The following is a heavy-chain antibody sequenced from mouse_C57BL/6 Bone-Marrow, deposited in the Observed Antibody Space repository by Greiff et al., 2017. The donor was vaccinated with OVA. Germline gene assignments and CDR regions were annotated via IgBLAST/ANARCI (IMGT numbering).Heavy chain of an antibody. CDR3: ARDPLSTIVTTGYFDY. V-gene: IGHV3-6*01. CDR2: ISYDGSN. J-gene: IGHJ2*01. Sequence: EVQLVESGPGLVKPSQSLSLTCSVTGYSITSGYYWNWIRQFPGNKLEWMGYISYDGSNNYNPSLKNRISITRDPSKNQFFLKLNSVTTEDTATYYCARDPLSTIVTTGYFDYWGQGTTLTVSS. D-gene: IGHD2-12*01. CDR1: GYSITSGYY.